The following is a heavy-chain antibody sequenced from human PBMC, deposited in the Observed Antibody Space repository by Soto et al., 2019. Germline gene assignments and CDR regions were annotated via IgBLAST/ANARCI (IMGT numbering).Heavy chain of an antibody. V-gene: IGHV1-18*01. J-gene: IGHJ3*02. CDR2: ISAYNGNT. D-gene: IGHD6-19*01. Sequence: ASVKVSCKASGCTFTSYGISWVRQAPGQGLEWMGWISAYNGNTNYAQKLQGRVTMTTDTSTSTAYMELRSLRSDDTAVYYCARDEGGGYSSGWGNDAFDIWGQGTMVTVSS. CDR3: ARDEGGGYSSGWGNDAFDI. CDR1: GCTFTSYG.